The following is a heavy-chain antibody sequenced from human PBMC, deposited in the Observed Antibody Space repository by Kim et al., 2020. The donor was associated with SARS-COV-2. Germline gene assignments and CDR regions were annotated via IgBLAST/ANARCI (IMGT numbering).Heavy chain of an antibody. J-gene: IGHJ3*02. CDR2: SGTT. CDR3: ARGRAFDI. Sequence: SGTTNSNLSLKSRVTISGDTAKNQFSLKLSSVTAADTAVYYCARGRAFDIWGQGTMVTVSS. V-gene: IGHV4-34*01.